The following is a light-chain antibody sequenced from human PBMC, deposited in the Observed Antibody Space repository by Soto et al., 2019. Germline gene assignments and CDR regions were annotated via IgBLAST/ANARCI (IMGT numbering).Light chain of an antibody. Sequence: EIVMTQSPATLSVYPGERATLSCSASQSVSSNLAWYQQKPGQAPRLLIYGASTRATGIPARFSGSGSGTEFTLTISSLEPEDFAVYYCQQYGSSPLTFGGGTKVDIK. J-gene: IGKJ4*01. CDR3: QQYGSSPLT. CDR1: QSVSSN. V-gene: IGKV3-15*01. CDR2: GAS.